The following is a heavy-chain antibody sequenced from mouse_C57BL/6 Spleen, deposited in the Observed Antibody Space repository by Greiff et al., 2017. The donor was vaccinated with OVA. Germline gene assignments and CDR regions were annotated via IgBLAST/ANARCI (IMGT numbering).Heavy chain of an antibody. CDR1: GFNIKDDY. J-gene: IGHJ3*01. Sequence: VHVKQSGAELVRPGASVKLSCTASGFNIKDDYMHWVKQRPEQGLEWIGWIDPENGDTEYASKFQGKATITADTSSNTAYLQLSSLTSEDTAVYYCTTPYDYDVFAYWGQWTLVTVSA. CDR2: IDPENGDT. D-gene: IGHD2-4*01. CDR3: TTPYDYDVFAY. V-gene: IGHV14-4*01.